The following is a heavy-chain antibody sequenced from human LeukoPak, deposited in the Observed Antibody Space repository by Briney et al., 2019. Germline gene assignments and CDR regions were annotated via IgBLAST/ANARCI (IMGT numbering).Heavy chain of an antibody. J-gene: IGHJ4*02. CDR3: AKDYRSCFDY. V-gene: IGHV3-7*03. Sequence: GGSLRLSCAASGFTFSSYWMSWVRQAPGKGLEWVANIKQDGSEKYYVDSVKGRFTISRDNSKNSLYLQMNSLRTEDTALYYCAKDYRSCFDYWGQGTLVTVSS. CDR2: IKQDGSEK. CDR1: GFTFSSYW. D-gene: IGHD1-14*01.